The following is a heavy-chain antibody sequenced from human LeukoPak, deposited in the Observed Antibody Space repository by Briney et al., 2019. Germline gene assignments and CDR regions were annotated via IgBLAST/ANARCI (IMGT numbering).Heavy chain of an antibody. CDR3: AKRITWNVDY. Sequence: GESLKISCKGSGYSFTSHWIGWVRQMPGKGREGMGIIYPGDSDTRDSPAFQGQVTISADNSISTAYLQWNSLKASDTAMYYCAKRITWNVDYWGQGTLVTVSS. D-gene: IGHD1-1*01. CDR1: GYSFTSHW. J-gene: IGHJ4*02. V-gene: IGHV5-51*01. CDR2: IYPGDSDT.